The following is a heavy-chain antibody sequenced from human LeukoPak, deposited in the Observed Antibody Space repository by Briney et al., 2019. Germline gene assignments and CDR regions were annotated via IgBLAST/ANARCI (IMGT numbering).Heavy chain of an antibody. CDR3: ARVQYYDCWSGYYPRDWFDP. Sequence: SETLSLTCTVSGYSISSGYYWGWIRQPPGKGLEWIGSIYHSGSTYYNPSLKSRVAISVDTSKNQFSLKLSSVTAADTAVYYCARVQYYDCWSGYYPRDWFDPWGQGTLVTVSS. V-gene: IGHV4-38-2*02. D-gene: IGHD3-3*01. CDR1: GYSISSGYY. J-gene: IGHJ5*02. CDR2: IYHSGST.